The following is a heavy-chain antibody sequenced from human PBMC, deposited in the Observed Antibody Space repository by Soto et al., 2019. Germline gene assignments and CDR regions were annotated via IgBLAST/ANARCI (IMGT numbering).Heavy chain of an antibody. Sequence: PGGSLRLSCAASGFNFSNYNMHWVRQAPGKGREWVALILHDGSNEYYADSVKGRFTITRDNSKNTLYLQMKSLRAEDTAVYYCAKSRDGYSFYFYYGMDVWGQGTTVTVSS. CDR1: GFNFSNYN. D-gene: IGHD4-4*01. CDR2: ILHDGSNE. CDR3: AKSRDGYSFYFYYGMDV. J-gene: IGHJ6*02. V-gene: IGHV3-30*18.